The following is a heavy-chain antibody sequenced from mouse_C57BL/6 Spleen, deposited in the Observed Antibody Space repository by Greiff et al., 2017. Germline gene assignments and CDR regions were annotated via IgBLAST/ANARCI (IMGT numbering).Heavy chain of an antibody. CDR1: GYTFTSYW. J-gene: IGHJ3*01. CDR3: ARRYYGSSYESWFAY. D-gene: IGHD1-1*01. Sequence: VQLQQPGAELVKPGASVKMSCKASGYTFTSYWIPWVKQRPGQGLEWIGDIYPGSGSTNYNEKFKSKATLTVDTSSSTAYMQLSSLTSEDSAVYDCARRYYGSSYESWFAYWGQGTLVTVSA. CDR2: IYPGSGST. V-gene: IGHV1-55*01.